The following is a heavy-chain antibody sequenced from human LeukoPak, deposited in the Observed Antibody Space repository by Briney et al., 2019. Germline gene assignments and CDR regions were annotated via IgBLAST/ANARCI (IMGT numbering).Heavy chain of an antibody. D-gene: IGHD2-2*02. V-gene: IGHV4-59*01. CDR3: AAVPAAIQWFTLDY. CDR1: GGSISSYY. Sequence: SETLSLTCTVSGGSISSYYWSWIRQPPGKGLEWIGYIYYSGSTNYNPSLKSRVTTSVDTSKNQFSLKLSSVTAADTAVYYCAAVPAAIQWFTLDYWGQGTLVTVSS. CDR2: IYYSGST. J-gene: IGHJ4*02.